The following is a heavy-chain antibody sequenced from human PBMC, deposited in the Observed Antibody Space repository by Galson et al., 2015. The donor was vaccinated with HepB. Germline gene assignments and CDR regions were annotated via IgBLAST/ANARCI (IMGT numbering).Heavy chain of an antibody. D-gene: IGHD4-23*01. CDR3: ARDGRYGGSENYYYFYFGMDV. V-gene: IGHV3-30-3*01. Sequence: SLRLSCAASGFTFGSYAIHWVRQAPGKGLEWVAVISFDGNNKYYADSVKGRFTISRDNSKNTLYLQMPSLRPDDTAVYYCARDGRYGGSENYYYFYFGMDVWGQGTTVTVSS. CDR2: ISFDGNNK. J-gene: IGHJ6*02. CDR1: GFTFGSYA.